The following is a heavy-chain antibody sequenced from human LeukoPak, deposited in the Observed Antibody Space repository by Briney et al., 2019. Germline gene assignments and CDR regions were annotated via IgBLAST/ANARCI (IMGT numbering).Heavy chain of an antibody. J-gene: IGHJ4*02. CDR3: ARDRDNWNYGFDY. CDR2: ISSSGSTI. D-gene: IGHD1-7*01. V-gene: IGHV3-11*01. CDR1: GFTFSDYY. Sequence: PGGSLRLSCAASGFTFSDYYMSWLRQAPGKGLEWVSYISSSGSTIYYADSVKGRFTISRDNAKNSLYLQMNSLRAEDTAVYYCARDRDNWNYGFDYWGQGTLVTVSS.